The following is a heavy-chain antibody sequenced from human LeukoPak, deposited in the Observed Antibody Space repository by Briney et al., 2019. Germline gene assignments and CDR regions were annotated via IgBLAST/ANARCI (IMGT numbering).Heavy chain of an antibody. CDR1: GGSFSGYY. J-gene: IGHJ4*02. CDR2: INHSGST. Sequence: SETLSLTCAVYGGSFSGYYWSWIRQPPGKGLEWIGEINHSGSTNYNPSLKSRVTISADTSKNQFSLKLSSVTAADTAVYYCARGGDCFDYWGQGTLVTVSS. CDR3: ARGGDCFDY. V-gene: IGHV4-34*01. D-gene: IGHD2-21*01.